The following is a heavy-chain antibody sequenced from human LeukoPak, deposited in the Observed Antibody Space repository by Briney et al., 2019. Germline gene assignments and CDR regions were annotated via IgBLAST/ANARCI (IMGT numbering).Heavy chain of an antibody. J-gene: IGHJ6*02. CDR3: ARGGCSGGSCYGYYGMDV. CDR2: MNPNSGNT. D-gene: IGHD2-15*01. Sequence: ASVTVSCKASGYTFTSYDINWVRQATGQGLEWMGWMNPNSGNTGYAQKFQGRVTMTRSTSISTAYMELSSLRSEDTAVYYCARGGCSGGSCYGYYGMDVWGQGTTVTVSS. CDR1: GYTFTSYD. V-gene: IGHV1-8*01.